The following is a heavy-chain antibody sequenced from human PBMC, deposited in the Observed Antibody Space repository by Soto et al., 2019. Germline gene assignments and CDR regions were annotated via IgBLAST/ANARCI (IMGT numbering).Heavy chain of an antibody. CDR2: ISYDGSNK. D-gene: IGHD3-22*01. J-gene: IGHJ3*02. CDR1: GFTFSSYA. Sequence: GGSLRLSCAASGFTFSSYAMHWIRQAPGKGLEWVAVISYDGSNKYYADSVKGRFTISRDNSKNTLYLQMNSLRAEDTAVYYCARGYYDSSGYHDAFDIWGQGTMVTVSS. V-gene: IGHV3-30-3*01. CDR3: ARGYYDSSGYHDAFDI.